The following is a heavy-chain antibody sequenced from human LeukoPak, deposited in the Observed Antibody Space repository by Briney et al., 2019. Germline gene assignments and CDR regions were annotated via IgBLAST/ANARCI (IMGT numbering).Heavy chain of an antibody. Sequence: GRSLRLSCAASGFTFSSYAMHWVRQAPGNGLEWVAVISYDGSNKYYADSVKGRFTISRDNSKNTLYLQMNSLRAEDTAVYYCAREDYGDYESQLYYYYGMDVWGQGTTVTVSS. CDR1: GFTFSSYA. D-gene: IGHD4-17*01. CDR3: AREDYGDYESQLYYYYGMDV. CDR2: ISYDGSNK. J-gene: IGHJ6*02. V-gene: IGHV3-30-3*01.